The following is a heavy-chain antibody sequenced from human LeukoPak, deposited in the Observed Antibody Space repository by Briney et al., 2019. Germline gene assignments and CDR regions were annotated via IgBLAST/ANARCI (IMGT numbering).Heavy chain of an antibody. J-gene: IGHJ4*02. CDR3: ARDNYDFWSPGDY. CDR2: ISYDGSNK. CDR1: GFTFSSYA. Sequence: GGSLRLSCAASGFTFSSYAMHWVRQAPGKGLEWVAVISYDGSNKYYADSVKGRFTISRDNSKNTLYLQMNSLRAEDTAVYYCARDNYDFWSPGDYWGQGTLVTVSS. V-gene: IGHV3-30*04. D-gene: IGHD3-3*01.